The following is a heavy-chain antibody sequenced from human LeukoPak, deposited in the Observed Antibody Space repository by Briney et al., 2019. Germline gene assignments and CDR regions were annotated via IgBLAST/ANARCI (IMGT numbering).Heavy chain of an antibody. CDR1: GFTFSSYA. J-gene: IGHJ4*02. D-gene: IGHD3-10*01. CDR2: ISSNGGST. CDR3: ARCIYGSGSYYQYFDY. V-gene: IGHV3-64*01. Sequence: GGSLRLSRAASGFTFSSYAMHWVRQAPGKGLEYVSAISSNGGSTYYANSVKGRFTISRDNSKNTLYLQMGSLRAEDMAVYYCARCIYGSGSYYQYFDYWGQGTLVTVS.